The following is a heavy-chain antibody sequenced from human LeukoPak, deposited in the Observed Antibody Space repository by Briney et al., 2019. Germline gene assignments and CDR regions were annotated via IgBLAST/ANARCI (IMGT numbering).Heavy chain of an antibody. V-gene: IGHV1-69*13. CDR2: IIPIFGTA. CDR3: ARDRYSELGGSYMNY. Sequence: SVKVSCKASGGTFSSYAISWVRQAPGQGLEWMGGIIPIFGTANYAQKFQGRVTITADESTSTAYMELSSLRSEDTAVYYCARDRYSELGGSYMNYWGQGTLVTVSS. J-gene: IGHJ4*02. D-gene: IGHD1-26*01. CDR1: GGTFSSYA.